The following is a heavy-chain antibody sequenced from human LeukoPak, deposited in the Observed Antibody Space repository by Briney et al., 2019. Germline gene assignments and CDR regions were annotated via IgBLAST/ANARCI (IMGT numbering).Heavy chain of an antibody. D-gene: IGHD2-2*02. CDR1: GYTFTGYY. V-gene: IGHV1-2*02. CDR3: ARGPIVVVPAAIKQDAFDI. Sequence: ASVKVSCKASGYTFTGYYMHWVRQAPGQGLEWMGWINPNSGGTNYAQKFQGRVTMTRDTSISTAYMELSSLRSEDTAVYYCARGPIVVVPAAIKQDAFDIWGQGTMVTVSS. CDR2: INPNSGGT. J-gene: IGHJ3*02.